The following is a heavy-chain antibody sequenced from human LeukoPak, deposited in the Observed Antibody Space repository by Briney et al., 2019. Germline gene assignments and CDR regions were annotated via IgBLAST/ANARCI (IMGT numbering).Heavy chain of an antibody. J-gene: IGHJ4*02. CDR3: AKDLGIAAAGTGY. Sequence: GGSLRLSCAASGFTFSSYGMSWVRQAPGKGLEWVSAISGSGGSTYYADSVKGRFTISRDNSKNALYLQMNSLRAEDTAVYYCAKDLGIAAAGTGYWGQGTLVTVSS. CDR2: ISGSGGST. V-gene: IGHV3-23*01. CDR1: GFTFSSYG. D-gene: IGHD6-13*01.